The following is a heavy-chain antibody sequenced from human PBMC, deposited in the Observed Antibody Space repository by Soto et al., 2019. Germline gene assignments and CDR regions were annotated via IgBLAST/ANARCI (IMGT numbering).Heavy chain of an antibody. CDR1: GYTFTSYA. CDR3: ARDPSFGYIYDIDY. D-gene: IGHD5-18*01. Sequence: ASVKVSCKASGYTFTSYAMHWVRQAPGQRPEWVGWINAGNGNTKYSQKFQGRVTITGDTSANTAYMELSSLRSEDTAVYYCARDPSFGYIYDIDYWGQGTLVTVSS. V-gene: IGHV1-3*01. J-gene: IGHJ4*02. CDR2: INAGNGNT.